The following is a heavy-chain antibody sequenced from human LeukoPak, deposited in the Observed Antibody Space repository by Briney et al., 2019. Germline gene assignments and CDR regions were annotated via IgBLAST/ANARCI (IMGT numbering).Heavy chain of an antibody. CDR1: GFTFSDYE. D-gene: IGHD6-19*01. Sequence: GGSLGLSCAASGFTFSDYEMNWVRRAPGKGLEWLSYISTSGSTIYYADSVKGRFTISRDNAKNSMYLQMNSLRAEDTALYYCAREVGTYTSANFDYWGQGTLVTVSS. J-gene: IGHJ4*02. CDR3: AREVGTYTSANFDY. CDR2: ISTSGSTI. V-gene: IGHV3-48*03.